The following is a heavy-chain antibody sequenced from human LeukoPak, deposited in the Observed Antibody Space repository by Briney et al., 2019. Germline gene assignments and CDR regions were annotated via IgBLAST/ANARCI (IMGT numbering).Heavy chain of an antibody. CDR1: GYTFTSYG. J-gene: IGHJ6*03. CDR3: ARGVSFYYYYMDV. Sequence: ASVKVSCKASGYTFTSYGISWVRQAPGQGLECMGWISAYNGNTNYAQNLQGRVTMTTDTSTSTAYMELRSLRFDDTAVYYCARGVSFYYYYMDVWGKGTTVTISS. V-gene: IGHV1-18*01. CDR2: ISAYNGNT. D-gene: IGHD6-13*01.